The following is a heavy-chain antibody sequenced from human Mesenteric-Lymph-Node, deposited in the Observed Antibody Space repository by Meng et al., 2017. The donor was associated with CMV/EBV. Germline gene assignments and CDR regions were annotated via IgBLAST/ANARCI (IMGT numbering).Heavy chain of an antibody. CDR3: ARDLLGGSGSYYTPWAY. CDR1: GTFISYA. Sequence: GTFISYAISLVRQAPGKGLECVGGIIPIFGAANYAQEFQSRVTITADESTSTAYMELSSLRSEDTAVYYCARDLLGGSGSYYTPWAYWGQGTLVTVSS. V-gene: IGHV1-69*01. CDR2: IIPIFGAA. D-gene: IGHD3-10*01. J-gene: IGHJ4*02.